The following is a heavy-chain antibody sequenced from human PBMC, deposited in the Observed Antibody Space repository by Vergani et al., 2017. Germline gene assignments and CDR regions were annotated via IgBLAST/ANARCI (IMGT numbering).Heavy chain of an antibody. Sequence: VLLQEPGPGLVRPSETLSLTCSVSGSSIDSFYWSWIRQPAGKGLEWIGRLSTSGNSNYNPSLKSRVTMSVDTSRNQFFLILTSVTAADTAVYYCARETASSSSGRYFQHWGQGTLVTVSS. J-gene: IGHJ1*01. CDR3: ARETASSSSGRYFQH. D-gene: IGHD6-6*01. CDR2: LSTSGNS. V-gene: IGHV4-4*07. CDR1: GSSIDSFY.